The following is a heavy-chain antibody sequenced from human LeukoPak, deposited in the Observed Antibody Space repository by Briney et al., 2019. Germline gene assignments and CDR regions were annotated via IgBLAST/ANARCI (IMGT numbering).Heavy chain of an antibody. CDR3: ARAPGSTEAMRKYYFDY. CDR1: GGSISSYY. J-gene: IGHJ4*02. Sequence: SETLSLTCTVSGGSISSYYWSWSRQPAGKGLEWIGRIYTSGSTNYNPSLKSRVTISVDTSKNQFSLKLSSVTAADTAVYYCARAPGSTEAMRKYYFDYWGQGTLVTVSS. V-gene: IGHV4-4*07. CDR2: IYTSGST. D-gene: IGHD2-2*01.